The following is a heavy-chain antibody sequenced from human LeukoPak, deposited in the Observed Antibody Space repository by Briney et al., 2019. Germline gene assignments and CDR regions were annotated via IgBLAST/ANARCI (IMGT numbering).Heavy chain of an antibody. V-gene: IGHV4-34*01. Sequence: SETLSLTCAVYGGSFSGYYWSWIRQPPGKGLEWIGEINHSGSTNYNPSLKSRVTISVDTSKNQFSLKLSSVTAADTAVYYCARAGPRYYDFWSGYYTIFDYWGQGTLVTVSS. CDR2: INHSGST. D-gene: IGHD3-3*01. CDR1: GGSFSGYY. CDR3: ARAGPRYYDFWSGYYTIFDY. J-gene: IGHJ4*02.